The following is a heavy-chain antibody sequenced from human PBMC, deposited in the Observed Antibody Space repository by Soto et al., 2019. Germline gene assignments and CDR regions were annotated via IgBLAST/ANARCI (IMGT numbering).Heavy chain of an antibody. CDR3: ARAGYSYYYYMDV. Sequence: GGSLRLSCAASGFTFNIYGMAWVRQAPGKGLEWVSSISRSTINIYHADSVKGRFTISRDNAKNSLYLQMNSLRAEDTAVYYCARAGYSYYYYMDVWGKGTTVTVSS. CDR2: ISRSTINI. D-gene: IGHD4-4*01. CDR1: GFTFNIYG. J-gene: IGHJ6*03. V-gene: IGHV3-21*01.